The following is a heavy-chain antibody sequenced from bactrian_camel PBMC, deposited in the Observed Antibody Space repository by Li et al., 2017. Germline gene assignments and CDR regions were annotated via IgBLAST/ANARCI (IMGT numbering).Heavy chain of an antibody. CDR3: AIDQLKMNGGTRYVEWGFAS. J-gene: IGHJ6*01. Sequence: HVQLVESGGGSVQAGGSLRLSCAASGNTEGVNYMAWFRQGPGKEREWVALIDADDGSRTNYAESVKGRFTISIDNAKDMVYLQMNSLKPEDTAVYYCAIDQLKMNGGTRYVEWGFASWGQGTQVTVSS. CDR2: IDADDGSRT. CDR1: GNTEGVNY. D-gene: IGHD6*01. V-gene: IGHV3S54*01.